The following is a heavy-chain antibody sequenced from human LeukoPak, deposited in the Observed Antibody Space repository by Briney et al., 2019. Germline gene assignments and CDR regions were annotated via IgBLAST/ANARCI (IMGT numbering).Heavy chain of an antibody. J-gene: IGHJ3*02. D-gene: IGHD6-19*01. V-gene: IGHV1-2*02. CDR2: INPNSGGT. CDR1: GYTFTGYY. Sequence: ASVKVSCKASGYTFTGYYMHWVRQAPGQGLEWMGWINPNSGGTNYAQKFQGRVTMTRDTSISTAYMELSRLRSDDTAVYYCASDPVAGTPDNAFDIWGQGTMVTVSS. CDR3: ASDPVAGTPDNAFDI.